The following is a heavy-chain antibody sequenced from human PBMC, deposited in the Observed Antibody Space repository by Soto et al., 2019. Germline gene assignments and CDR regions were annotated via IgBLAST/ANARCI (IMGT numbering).Heavy chain of an antibody. CDR1: GYTFTSYG. CDR3: ARPGANYGENDY. D-gene: IGHD4-17*01. Sequence: QVQLVQSGADVKKPGASVKVSCKASGYTFTSYGISWVRQAPGQGLEWMGWISAYNGNTNYARKLQGRDTMTTDTYTSTAYLELRSLRSDDTAVYYCARPGANYGENDYWGQGTLVTVSS. CDR2: ISAYNGNT. J-gene: IGHJ4*02. V-gene: IGHV1-18*01.